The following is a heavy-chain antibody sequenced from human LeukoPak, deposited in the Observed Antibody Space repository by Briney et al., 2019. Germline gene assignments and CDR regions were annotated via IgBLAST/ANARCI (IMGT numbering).Heavy chain of an antibody. CDR1: GASISSYF. V-gene: IGHV4-4*07. CDR2: FYATGST. Sequence: SETLSLTCTVSGASISSYFWSWIRQPAGKGLEWIGRFYATGSTNYNPSLKSRVTMSVDTSKNQFSLKLSSVTAADTAVYYCAREGYGDYSLDYWGQGTLVTVSS. J-gene: IGHJ4*02. D-gene: IGHD4-17*01. CDR3: AREGYGDYSLDY.